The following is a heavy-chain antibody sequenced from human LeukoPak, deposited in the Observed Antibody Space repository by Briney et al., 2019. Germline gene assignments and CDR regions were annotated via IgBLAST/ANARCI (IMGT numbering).Heavy chain of an antibody. CDR2: IIPIFGTA. CDR3: ARSGSVTTWWFDP. D-gene: IGHD4-17*01. V-gene: IGHV1-69*13. Sequence: ASVKVSCKASGYTFTGYYMHWVRQAPGQGLEWMGGIIPIFGTANYAQKFQGRVTITADESTSTAYMELSSLRSEDTAVYYCARSGSVTTWWFDPWGQGTLVTVSS. J-gene: IGHJ5*02. CDR1: GYTFTGYY.